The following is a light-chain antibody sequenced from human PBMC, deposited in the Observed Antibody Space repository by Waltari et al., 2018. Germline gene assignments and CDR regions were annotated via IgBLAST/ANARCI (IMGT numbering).Light chain of an antibody. V-gene: IGKV1-33*01. J-gene: IGKJ4*01. CDR2: DAS. CDR1: QDISNY. CDR3: QQYDNLPLT. Sequence: DIQMTQAPSSLSASVGDRVTITCQASQDISNYLNRYQQKPGKAPQLLIYDASNLETGVPSRFSGSGSGTDFTFTISSLQPEDIATYYCQQYDNLPLTFGGGTKVEIK.